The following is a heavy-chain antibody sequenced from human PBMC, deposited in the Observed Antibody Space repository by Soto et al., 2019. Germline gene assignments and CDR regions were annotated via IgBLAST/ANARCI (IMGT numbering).Heavy chain of an antibody. V-gene: IGHV2-70*01. CDR1: GFSLSTSGMC. J-gene: IGHJ6*02. CDR3: ARNPGIAAAGMYYYYGMDV. D-gene: IGHD6-13*01. Sequence: SGPTLVNPTQTLTLTCTFSGFSLSTSGMCVSWIRQPPGKALEWLALIDWDDDKYYSTSLKTRLTISKDTSKNQVVLTMTNMDPADTATYYCARNPGIAAAGMYYYYGMDVWGQGTTVTVSS. CDR2: IDWDDDK.